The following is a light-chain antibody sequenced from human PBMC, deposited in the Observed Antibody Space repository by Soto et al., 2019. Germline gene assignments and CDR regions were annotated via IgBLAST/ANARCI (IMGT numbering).Light chain of an antibody. J-gene: IGKJ4*01. V-gene: IGKV4-1*01. CDR2: GAS. CDR3: QQYYSAPLT. CDR1: QSVFSWSASQYY. Sequence: DIVMTQSPDSLAVSLGERATINCKCSQSVFSWSASQYYLAWFQQKPGQPPKVLIYGASTRKSGVPDRFSGSESGTDFSLTINGLQAEDVAVYYCQQYYSAPLTFGGGTKVEIK.